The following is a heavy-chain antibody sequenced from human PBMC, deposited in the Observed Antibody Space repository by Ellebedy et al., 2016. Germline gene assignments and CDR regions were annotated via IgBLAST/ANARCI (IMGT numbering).Heavy chain of an antibody. Sequence: GESLKISXAASGFTFSNYPMHWVRQAPGKGLEWVAAILDDGNDKNYRDSVKGRFTISRDNSKNRVYLQMNSLRVEDTAVYYCARVRSSGFYSNYDLDVWGQGTTVTVSS. J-gene: IGHJ6*02. CDR1: GFTFSNYP. V-gene: IGHV3-30*04. CDR3: ARVRSSGFYSNYDLDV. CDR2: ILDDGNDK. D-gene: IGHD3-22*01.